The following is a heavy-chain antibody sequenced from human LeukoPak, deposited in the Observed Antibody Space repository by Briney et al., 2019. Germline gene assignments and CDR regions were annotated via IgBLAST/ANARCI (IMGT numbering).Heavy chain of an antibody. Sequence: SETLSLTCAVYGGSFSGYYWSWIRQPPGKGLEWIGEINHSGSTNYNPSLKSRVTISVDTSKNQFSLKLSSVTAADTAVYYCARDPLSSRFSHRLEAGDVWGQGTTVTVSS. V-gene: IGHV4-34*01. CDR3: ARDPLSSRFSHRLEAGDV. CDR1: GGSFSGYY. D-gene: IGHD5/OR15-5a*01. CDR2: INHSGST. J-gene: IGHJ6*02.